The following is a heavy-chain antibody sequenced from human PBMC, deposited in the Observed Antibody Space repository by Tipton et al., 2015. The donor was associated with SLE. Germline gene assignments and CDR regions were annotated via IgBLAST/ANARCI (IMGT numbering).Heavy chain of an antibody. CDR3: ARGRVVARPRSSSWYGGFDS. CDR1: GGSFSGYY. CDR2: VNHSGFS. J-gene: IGHJ4*02. D-gene: IGHD6-13*01. Sequence: GLVKPSETLSLTCAVYGGSFSGYYWSWIRQPPGKGLEWIGEVNHSGFSNYNPSLKSRVSISVDTSKNQFSLNLNSVAAADTAVYYCARGRVVARPRSSSWYGGFDSWGQGTPVTVSS. V-gene: IGHV4-34*01.